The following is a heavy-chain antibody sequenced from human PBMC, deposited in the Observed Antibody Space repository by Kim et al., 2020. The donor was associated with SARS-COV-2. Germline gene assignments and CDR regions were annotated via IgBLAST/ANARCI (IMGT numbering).Heavy chain of an antibody. CDR2: ISAYNGNT. CDR3: ARDTPLGYADMIRRLMVFDY. Sequence: ASVKVSCKASGYTFTSYGISWMRQAPGQGLEWMGWISAYNGNTNYTQNLQGRVTMTTDTTTKTAYLELRSLRSDDTAVYYCARDTPLGYADMIRRLMVFDYWGQGTLVSVSS. J-gene: IGHJ4*02. V-gene: IGHV1-18*01. D-gene: IGHD3-22*01. CDR1: GYTFTSYG.